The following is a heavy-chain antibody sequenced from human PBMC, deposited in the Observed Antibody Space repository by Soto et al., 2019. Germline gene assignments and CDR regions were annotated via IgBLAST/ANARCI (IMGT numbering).Heavy chain of an antibody. CDR3: ARGGGPYVWFNEF. V-gene: IGHV1-69*01. J-gene: IGHJ4*02. CDR2: IIPVFGTT. CDR1: VGLFSSFA. D-gene: IGHD3-16*01. Sequence: QGQLVQSGPEVKKPGSSVKVSCKDSVGLFSSFAISWVRQAPGQGLEWLGGIIPVFGTTNYAEKFQDRVTITADESTNTAYMELSSLTSGDTAIYYCARGGGPYVWFNEFWGQGTLVTVSS.